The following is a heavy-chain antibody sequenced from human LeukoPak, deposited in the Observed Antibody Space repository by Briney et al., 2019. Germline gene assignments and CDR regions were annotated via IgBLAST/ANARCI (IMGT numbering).Heavy chain of an antibody. CDR1: GFNLGDEY. J-gene: IGHJ4*02. CDR3: ASQIGFDN. Sequence: GGSLRLSCAASGFNLGDEYMNWVRQAPGMGLEWVSVIYSDGRSFYADSVKGRFSISRDHYKNTLNLHMNGLRVEDTAIYYCASQIGFDNWGQGTLVTVSS. D-gene: IGHD2/OR15-2a*01. V-gene: IGHV3-53*01. CDR2: IYSDGRS.